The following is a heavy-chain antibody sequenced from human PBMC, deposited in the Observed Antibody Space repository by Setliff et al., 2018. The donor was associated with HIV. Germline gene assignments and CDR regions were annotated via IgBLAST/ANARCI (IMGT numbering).Heavy chain of an antibody. CDR3: ARDHELGAFDL. CDR2: IYASGST. J-gene: IGHJ3*01. D-gene: IGHD1-26*01. Sequence: PSETLSLTCAVSGGSMSSYYWSWIRQTPGKGLEWIGYIYASGSTKYNPSLESRVTISVDTSKNQFSLKLSSVTAADTAVYFCARDHELGAFDLWGQGTMVTVSS. CDR1: GGSMSSYY. V-gene: IGHV4-59*12.